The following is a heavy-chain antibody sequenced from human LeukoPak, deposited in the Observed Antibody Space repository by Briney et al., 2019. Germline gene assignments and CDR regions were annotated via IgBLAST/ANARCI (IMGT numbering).Heavy chain of an antibody. CDR2: IRCSGGST. Sequence: PWGSLRLTCAASGGTISAYSMSWVRQAPGKGLEWVCAIRCSGGSTYYASSMNGLFTISRDNSKNTLYLQMHRPRADDTAVYYCARAVAYYYVSGNYYPGAFDVWGPGTMVTVSS. CDR3: ARAVAYYYVSGNYYPGAFDV. J-gene: IGHJ3*01. D-gene: IGHD3-10*01. CDR1: GGTISAYS. V-gene: IGHV3-23*01.